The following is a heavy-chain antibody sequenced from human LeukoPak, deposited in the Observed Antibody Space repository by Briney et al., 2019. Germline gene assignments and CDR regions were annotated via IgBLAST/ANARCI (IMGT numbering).Heavy chain of an antibody. D-gene: IGHD5-12*01. CDR3: AKTRGYSGYGHFDY. V-gene: IGHV3-23*01. CDR2: ISGSGGST. CDR1: GFTFSSYA. J-gene: IGHJ4*02. Sequence: PGGSLRLSCAASGFTFSSYAMSWVRQAPGKGLEWVSAISGSGGSTYYADSVKGRFTISRDNSKNTPYLQMNSLRAEDTAVYYCAKTRGYSGYGHFDYWGQGTLVTVSS.